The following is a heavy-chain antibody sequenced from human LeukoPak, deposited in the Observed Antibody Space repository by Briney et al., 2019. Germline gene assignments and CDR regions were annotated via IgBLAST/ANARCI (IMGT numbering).Heavy chain of an antibody. CDR1: GGSISSSSYY. D-gene: IGHD3-22*01. Sequence: PSETLSLTCTVSGGSISSSSYYWGWIRQPPGKGLEWIGSIYYSGSTNYNPSLKSRVTISVDTSKNQFSLKLSSVTAADTAVYYCASSYYYDSSGYYVDYWGQGTLVTVSS. J-gene: IGHJ4*02. V-gene: IGHV4-39*07. CDR3: ASSYYYDSSGYYVDY. CDR2: IYYSGST.